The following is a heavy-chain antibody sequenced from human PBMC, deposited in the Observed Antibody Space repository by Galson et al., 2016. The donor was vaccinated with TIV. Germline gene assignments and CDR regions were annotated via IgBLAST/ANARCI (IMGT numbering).Heavy chain of an antibody. D-gene: IGHD2-2*01. CDR2: IYYSGSA. V-gene: IGHV4-39*01. Sequence: SETLSLTCTVSGGSISSTSYYWGWIRQPPGKGLEWIGNIYYSGSAYYNPSLKSRVTISVDTSKNQFSLKLSSVTAADTAVYYLATYCSSTTCLFDPWGQGTLVTVSS. CDR3: ATYCSSTTCLFDP. J-gene: IGHJ5*02. CDR1: GGSISSTSYY.